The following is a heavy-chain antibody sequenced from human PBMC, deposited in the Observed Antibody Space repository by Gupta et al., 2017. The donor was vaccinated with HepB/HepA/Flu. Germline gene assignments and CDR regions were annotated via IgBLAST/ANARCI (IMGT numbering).Heavy chain of an antibody. J-gene: IGHJ5*02. Sequence: QVQLQESGPGLVKPSETLSLTCTVSGGSLGTYYWTWVRQPPGKGLEWIGYIYYRGSTKYNPSLKSRVSMSVDTSKNQFSLKLSSVTAADTAVYYCARLGFWFDPWGPGTLVTVSS. V-gene: IGHV4-59*08. D-gene: IGHD1-26*01. CDR1: GGSLGTYY. CDR2: IYYRGST. CDR3: ARLGFWFDP.